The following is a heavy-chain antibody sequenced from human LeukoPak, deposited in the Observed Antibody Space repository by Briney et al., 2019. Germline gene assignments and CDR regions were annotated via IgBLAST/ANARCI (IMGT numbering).Heavy chain of an antibody. V-gene: IGHV3-30-3*01. Sequence: GGSLRLSCAASGFTFTSYAMHWVRQAPGKGLEWVAVISYDGSNKYYADSVKGPFTISRDNSKNTLYLQMNSLRAGDTAVYYCARDLSSTYYFDYWGQGTLVTVSS. CDR2: ISYDGSNK. D-gene: IGHD6-13*01. CDR1: GFTFTSYA. CDR3: ARDLSSTYYFDY. J-gene: IGHJ4*02.